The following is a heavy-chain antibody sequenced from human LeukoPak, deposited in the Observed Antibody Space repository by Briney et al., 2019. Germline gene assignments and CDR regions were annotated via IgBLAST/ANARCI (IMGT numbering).Heavy chain of an antibody. CDR2: MKSKTDGGTT. D-gene: IGHD3-22*01. CDR3: TTARLYYYDSSGYFPRWFDP. Sequence: GGSLRLSCAASGLTFSNAWMSWVRQAPGKGLEWVGRMKSKTDGGTTDYAGPVKGRFTISRDDSKNMLYLQMNSLKTEDTAVYYCTTARLYYYDSSGYFPRWFDPWGQGTLVTVSS. V-gene: IGHV3-15*01. CDR1: GLTFSNAW. J-gene: IGHJ5*02.